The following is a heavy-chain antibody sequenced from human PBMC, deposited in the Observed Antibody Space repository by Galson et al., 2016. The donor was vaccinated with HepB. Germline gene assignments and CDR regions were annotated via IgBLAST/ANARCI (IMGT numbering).Heavy chain of an antibody. J-gene: IGHJ3*02. Sequence: SVKVSCKASGYMLTNYYIYWVRQAPGQGLEWMGVINPSGGATTYAQKFQGRVTMTGYTSTSTVYMILSSLRAEDTAVYYCTRAGFDYGDYVTAVDIWGQGTMVTVSS. CDR3: TRAGFDYGDYVTAVDI. CDR1: GYMLTNYY. D-gene: IGHD4-17*01. V-gene: IGHV1-46*03. CDR2: INPSGGAT.